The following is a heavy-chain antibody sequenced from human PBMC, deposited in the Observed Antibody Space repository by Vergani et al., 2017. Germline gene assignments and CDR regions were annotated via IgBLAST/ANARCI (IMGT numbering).Heavy chain of an antibody. V-gene: IGHV3-48*01. CDR3: TREYSSSAGRGLDI. D-gene: IGHD6-6*01. Sequence: EVQLVESGGGLVQPGGSLGLSCPASGFNFRSYTMNWVRQAPGKGLKWISYVISSSRRQSYADTVKGRFTVSRDTAKNSLYLQMNSLRAEDTAMYYCTREYSSSAGRGLDIWSQGTKVTVSS. CDR1: GFNFRSYT. CDR2: VISSSRRQ. J-gene: IGHJ3*02.